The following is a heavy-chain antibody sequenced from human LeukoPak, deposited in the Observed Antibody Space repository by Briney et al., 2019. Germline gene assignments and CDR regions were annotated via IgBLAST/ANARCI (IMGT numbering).Heavy chain of an antibody. J-gene: IGHJ3*01. Sequence: GGSLRLSCAASGFTFSNYNMTWVRQAPGKGLEWVSSISGSSTYIYYTDSMKGRFTISRDNAKNSLYLQMNSLRAEDTAVYYCASTVSGYDWSAFDVWGQGTMVTVSS. D-gene: IGHD5-12*01. CDR3: ASTVSGYDWSAFDV. CDR1: GFTFSNYN. CDR2: ISGSSTYI. V-gene: IGHV3-21*01.